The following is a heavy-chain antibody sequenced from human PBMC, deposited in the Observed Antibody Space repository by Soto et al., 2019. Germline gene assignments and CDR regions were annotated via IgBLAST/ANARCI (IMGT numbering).Heavy chain of an antibody. Sequence: QVQLVQSGAEVKKPGSSVKVSCKASGGTFSSYAISWVRQAPGQGLEWMGGIIPIFGTANYAQKFQGRVTITADKSTITAYMELSSLRSEATAVYYCARRVDSTGGGWFDPWGQGTLVTVSS. V-gene: IGHV1-69*06. D-gene: IGHD6-25*01. CDR3: ARRVDSTGGGWFDP. J-gene: IGHJ5*02. CDR2: IIPIFGTA. CDR1: GGTFSSYA.